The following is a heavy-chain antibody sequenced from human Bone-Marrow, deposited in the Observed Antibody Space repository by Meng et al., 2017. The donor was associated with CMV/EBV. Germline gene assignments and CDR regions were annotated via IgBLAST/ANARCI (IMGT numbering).Heavy chain of an antibody. J-gene: IGHJ6*02. D-gene: IGHD4-17*01. Sequence: GESLKISCAASGFTFSSYWMHWVRQAPGKGLVCVSRINSDGSSTSYADSVKRRFTISRDNAKNTLYLQMNSLRAEDTAVYYCASTYGDYESGSYYYYGMDVWGQGTTVTVSS. CDR2: INSDGSST. V-gene: IGHV3-74*01. CDR1: GFTFSSYW. CDR3: ASTYGDYESGSYYYYGMDV.